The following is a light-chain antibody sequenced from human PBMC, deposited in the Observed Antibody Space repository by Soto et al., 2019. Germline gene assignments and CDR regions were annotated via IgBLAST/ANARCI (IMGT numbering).Light chain of an antibody. CDR3: CSYAGSYTGV. CDR1: SSDVGGYNY. Sequence: QSVLTQPRSVSGSPGQSVTISCTGTSSDVGGYNYVSWYQHHPGKAPQLMIYDVNKRPSGVPDRFSGSKSGNTASLTISGLQAEDEADYYCCSYAGSYTGVFGGGTKLTVL. CDR2: DVN. V-gene: IGLV2-11*01. J-gene: IGLJ3*02.